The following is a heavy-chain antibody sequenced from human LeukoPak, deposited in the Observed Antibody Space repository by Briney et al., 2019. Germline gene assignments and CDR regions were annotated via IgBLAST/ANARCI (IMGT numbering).Heavy chain of an antibody. CDR2: ISCNGLTT. CDR3: AKDVAKTLSRSGRYYDNEQFLDS. Sequence: PGRSLRLSCAASGFTFDEYGMRWVRQVPGEGLEWVSGISCNGLTTDYADSVKGRFTISRDNAKNSLYLQMNSLRAEDTAFYYCAKDVAKTLSRSGRYYDNEQFLDSWGQGTLVTVSS. V-gene: IGHV3-9*01. CDR1: GFTFDEYG. D-gene: IGHD3-9*01. J-gene: IGHJ4*02.